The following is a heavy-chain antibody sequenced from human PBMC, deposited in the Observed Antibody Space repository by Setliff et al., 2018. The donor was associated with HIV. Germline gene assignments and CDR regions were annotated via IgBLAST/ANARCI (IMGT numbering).Heavy chain of an antibody. J-gene: IGHJ4*02. V-gene: IGHV1-46*01. CDR1: GYTFTSCF. D-gene: IGHD6-13*01. Sequence: ASVKVSCKASGYTFTSCFLHWVRQAPGQGLEYMGIINPRDGSADYVEKFQDRVTITRDTSTSTVYMEMSSLRSEDTSIYYCAKEYHTAATGTRVANYFDYWGQGTLVTVSS. CDR3: AKEYHTAATGTRVANYFDY. CDR2: INPRDGSA.